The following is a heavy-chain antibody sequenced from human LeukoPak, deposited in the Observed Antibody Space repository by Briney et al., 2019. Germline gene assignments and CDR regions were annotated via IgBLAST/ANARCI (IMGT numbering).Heavy chain of an antibody. J-gene: IGHJ4*02. D-gene: IGHD3-10*01. CDR1: GFIFNNYW. V-gene: IGHV3-7*01. Sequence: GGSLRLSCAASGFIFNNYWMTWVRQSPGKGLEWVANIKQDGNEKHYVCSVKGRFTIARDNTKNSLYLEMNNLRAEDTAVYYCARGGQAGTGDYWGQGTQVTVSS. CDR2: IKQDGNEK. CDR3: ARGGQAGTGDY.